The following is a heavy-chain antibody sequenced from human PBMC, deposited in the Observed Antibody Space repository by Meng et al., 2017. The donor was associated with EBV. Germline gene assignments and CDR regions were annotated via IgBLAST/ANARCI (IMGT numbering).Heavy chain of an antibody. D-gene: IGHD1-26*01. J-gene: IGHJ4*02. CDR3: AHSRVGATEFDY. CDR2: IYWDDDK. V-gene: IGHV2-5*02. Sequence: QLTLKESCPTLVKPTQTLTLPCTFSGVSLSTSGVGVGWIRQPPGKALEWLALIYWDDDKRYSPSLKSRLTITKDTSKNQVVLTMTNMDPVDTATYYCAHSRVGATEFDYWGQGTLVTVSS. CDR1: GVSLSTSGVG.